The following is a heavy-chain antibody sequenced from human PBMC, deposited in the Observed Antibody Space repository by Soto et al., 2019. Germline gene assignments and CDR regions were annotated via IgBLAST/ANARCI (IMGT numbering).Heavy chain of an antibody. J-gene: IGHJ4*02. Sequence: QVPLVQSGAEVKKPGASVKVSCKASGYTFTSYAMHWVRQAPGQRLEWMGWINAGNGNTKYSQKFQGRVTITRDTSASTAYMELSSLRSEDTAVYYCARGRGSSSWYLVSVYWGQGTLVTVSS. D-gene: IGHD6-13*01. V-gene: IGHV1-3*01. CDR1: GYTFTSYA. CDR2: INAGNGNT. CDR3: ARGRGSSSWYLVSVY.